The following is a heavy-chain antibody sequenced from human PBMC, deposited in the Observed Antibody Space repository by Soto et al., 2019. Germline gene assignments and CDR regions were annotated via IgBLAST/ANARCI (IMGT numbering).Heavy chain of an antibody. Sequence: GGSLRLSCAASGFTFDGHGMSWVRQLPGKGLEWVSGIHWNGDSTGYADSVKGRFTISRDNAKNSLYLQMNSLRAEDTAFYYCARSFSGSYHRYYFDYWGQGALVTVSS. J-gene: IGHJ4*02. CDR1: GFTFDGHG. CDR3: ARSFSGSYHRYYFDY. V-gene: IGHV3-20*04. CDR2: IHWNGDST. D-gene: IGHD1-26*01.